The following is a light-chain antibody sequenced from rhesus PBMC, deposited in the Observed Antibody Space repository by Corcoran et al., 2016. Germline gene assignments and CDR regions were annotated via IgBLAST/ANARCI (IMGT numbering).Light chain of an antibody. CDR1: ENVNNY. CDR3: QHSYGTPVT. Sequence: DIQMTQSPSSLSASVGDRVTITCRASENVNNYLHWYQHKPGKAPKPLIYKASISQSGVPSRFSGSGSGTYFSRTIRSLQPEDFATYYCQHSYGTPVTFGGGTRVEVK. CDR2: KAS. J-gene: IGKJ4*01. V-gene: IGKV1-74*01.